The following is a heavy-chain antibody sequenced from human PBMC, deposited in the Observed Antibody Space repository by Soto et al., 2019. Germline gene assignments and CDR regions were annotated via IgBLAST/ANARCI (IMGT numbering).Heavy chain of an antibody. J-gene: IGHJ6*02. CDR1: GLDFSSEV. D-gene: IGHD1-26*01. CDR2: ISGSGRTI. Sequence: GGSLRLSCAASGLDFSSEVMCWVRQAPGKGLEWVSSISGSGRTIYHADSMRGRFAISRDNSKNSLYLQLNNLRVDDTAVYYCAKVGPSYYYGMDVWGQGATVTVSS. CDR3: AKVGPSYYYGMDV. V-gene: IGHV3-23*01.